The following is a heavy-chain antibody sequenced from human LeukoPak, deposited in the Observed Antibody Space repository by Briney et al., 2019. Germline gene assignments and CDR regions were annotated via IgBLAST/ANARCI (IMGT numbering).Heavy chain of an antibody. V-gene: IGHV4-39*01. J-gene: IGHJ5*02. CDR1: GGSISSSSYY. CDR2: IYYSGST. CDR3: ARRVVPYYYGSGSYRVDWFDP. D-gene: IGHD3-10*01. Sequence: SETLSLTCTVSGGSISSSSYYWGWIRQPPGKGLEWIGSIYYSGSTYYNPSLKGRVTISVDTSKNQFSLKLSSVTAADTAVYYCARRVVPYYYGSGSYRVDWFDPWGQGTLVTVSS.